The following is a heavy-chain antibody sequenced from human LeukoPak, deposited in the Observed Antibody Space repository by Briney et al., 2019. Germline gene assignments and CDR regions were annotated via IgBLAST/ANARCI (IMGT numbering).Heavy chain of an antibody. D-gene: IGHD2-15*01. CDR3: AKGGCRGTCNPLAY. CDR1: GFTFSGSG. Sequence: GGSLRLSCAASGFTFSGSGMSWVRQAPGKGLEWVSSSGDSDGSTYYADSLKGRFTISRDNSKNTLYLQMNNLRAEDTAVYYCAKGGCRGTCNPLAYWGQGALVTVSP. CDR2: SGDSDGST. V-gene: IGHV3-23*01. J-gene: IGHJ4*02.